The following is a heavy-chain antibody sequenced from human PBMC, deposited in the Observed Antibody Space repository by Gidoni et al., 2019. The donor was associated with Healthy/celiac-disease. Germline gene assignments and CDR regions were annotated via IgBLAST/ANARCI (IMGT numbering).Heavy chain of an antibody. D-gene: IGHD3-22*01. CDR3: AKRPSTYYYDSSGYLYYFDY. CDR1: GSPFGSYA. V-gene: IGHV3-23*01. CDR2: ISGSGGST. Sequence: VQLLESGGGLVQPGGSLRLSCAAPGSPFGSYAMSWVRQAPGQGLEWVSAISGSGGSTDYADSVKGRFTISRDNSKNTLYLQMNSLRAEDTAVYYCAKRPSTYYYDSSGYLYYFDYWGQGTLVTVSS. J-gene: IGHJ4*02.